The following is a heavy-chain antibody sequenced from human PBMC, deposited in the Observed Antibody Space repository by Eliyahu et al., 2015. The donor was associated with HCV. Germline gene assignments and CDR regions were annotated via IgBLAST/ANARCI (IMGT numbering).Heavy chain of an antibody. J-gene: IGHJ4*02. D-gene: IGHD2-21*02. CDR3: ARNYGDSYYPTTVDY. CDR1: GGSISSSSYY. CDR2: IYYSGST. V-gene: IGHV4-39*01. Sequence: GLVKPSETLSLTCTVSGGSISSSSYYWGWIRQPPGKGLEWIGSIYYSGSTYYNPSLKSRVTISVDTSKNQFSLKLSSVTAADTAVYYCARNYGDSYYPTTVDYWGQGTLVTVSS.